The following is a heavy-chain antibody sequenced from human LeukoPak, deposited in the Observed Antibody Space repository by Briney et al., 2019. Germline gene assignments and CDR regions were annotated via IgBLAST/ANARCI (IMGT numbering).Heavy chain of an antibody. Sequence: PGRPLRLSCAASGFTFSSYGMHWVRQAPGKGLEWVAVIWYDGSHKYYADSVKGRFTISRDNSKNTLYLQMNSLRAEDTAVYYCATSGLPGQITLPHDWGQGTLVTVSS. J-gene: IGHJ1*01. CDR1: GFTFSSYG. D-gene: IGHD3-10*01. CDR3: ATSGLPGQITLPHD. V-gene: IGHV3-33*01. CDR2: IWYDGSHK.